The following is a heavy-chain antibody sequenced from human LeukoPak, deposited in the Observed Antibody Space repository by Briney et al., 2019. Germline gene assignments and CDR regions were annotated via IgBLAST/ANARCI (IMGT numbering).Heavy chain of an antibody. Sequence: GGSLRLSCAASRFTFSSYGMHWVRQAPGEGLEWVAHIRSDGITKWYADSVQGRFTISGDNSKNTLYLQMHSLRAEDTAVYYCAKDLDGYGSFDIWGLGTKVIVSS. CDR2: IRSDGITK. D-gene: IGHD5-24*01. J-gene: IGHJ3*02. CDR3: AKDLDGYGSFDI. V-gene: IGHV3-30*02. CDR1: RFTFSSYG.